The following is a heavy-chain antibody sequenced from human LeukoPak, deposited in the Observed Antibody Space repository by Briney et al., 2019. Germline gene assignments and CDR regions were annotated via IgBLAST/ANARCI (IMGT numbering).Heavy chain of an antibody. CDR1: GYTFTGYY. Sequence: GASVKVSCKASGYTFTGYYMHWVRQAPGQGLEWMGWINPNSGGTNYAQKFQGRVTMTRDTSISTAYTELSRLRSDDTAVYYCARGNYCSSTSCYKGFDYWGQGTLVTVSS. CDR3: ARGNYCSSTSCYKGFDY. V-gene: IGHV1-2*02. J-gene: IGHJ4*02. CDR2: INPNSGGT. D-gene: IGHD2-2*02.